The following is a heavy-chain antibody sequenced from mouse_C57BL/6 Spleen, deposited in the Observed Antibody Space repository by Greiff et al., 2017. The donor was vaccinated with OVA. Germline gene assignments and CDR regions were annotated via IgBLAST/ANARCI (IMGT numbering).Heavy chain of an antibody. J-gene: IGHJ4*01. D-gene: IGHD1-1*01. Sequence: QVQLQQSGAELVKPGTSVKVSCKASGYAFTNYLIEWVKQRPGQGLEWIGVINPGSGGTNYNEKFKGKATLTADKSSSTAYMQLRSLTSEDSAVYVSARHCGTYYYARDYWGQGTSVTVSS. CDR2: INPGSGGT. CDR1: GYAFTNYL. CDR3: ARHCGTYYYARDY. V-gene: IGHV1-54*01.